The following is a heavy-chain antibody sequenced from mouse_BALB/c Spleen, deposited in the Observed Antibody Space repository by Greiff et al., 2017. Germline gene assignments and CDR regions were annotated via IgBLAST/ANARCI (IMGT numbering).Heavy chain of an antibody. CDR2: IAPGSGST. CDR3: ARGDFSMDY. Sequence: DLVKPGASVKLSCKASGYTFTSYWINWIKQRPGQGLEWIGRIAPGSGSTYYNEMFKGKATLTVDTSSSTAYIQRSSLSSEDSAVYFCARGDFSMDYWGQGTSVTVSS. J-gene: IGHJ4*01. CDR1: GYTFTSYW. V-gene: IGHV1S41*01.